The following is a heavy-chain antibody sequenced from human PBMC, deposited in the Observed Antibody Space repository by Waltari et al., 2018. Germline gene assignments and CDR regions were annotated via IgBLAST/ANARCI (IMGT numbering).Heavy chain of an antibody. D-gene: IGHD4-17*01. CDR3: ARHVTHYGDYFDY. V-gene: IGHV4-38-2*01. CDR2: IYHSGST. J-gene: IGHJ4*02. CDR1: GYSISSAYY. Sequence: QVQLQESGTGLVKPSETLSLTCAVSGYSISSAYYWGWIRQPPGKGLEWIGSIYHSGSTYYNPSLKSRVTISVDTSKNQFSLKLSSVTAADTAVYYCARHVTHYGDYFDYWGQGTLVTVSS.